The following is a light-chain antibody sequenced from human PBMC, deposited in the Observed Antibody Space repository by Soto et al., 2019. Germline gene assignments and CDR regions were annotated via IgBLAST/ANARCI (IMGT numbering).Light chain of an antibody. Sequence: EIVLTQSPGTLSLSPGERATLSCRASQSVSRSYLAWYQQKPGQAPRLLIYDTSSRATGIPDRYSGSGSGKDFTLSISRLEPEYFEVYYCQQCGSSPSFGQETKVELK. J-gene: IGKJ1*01. CDR1: QSVSRSY. V-gene: IGKV3-20*01. CDR3: QQCGSSPS. CDR2: DTS.